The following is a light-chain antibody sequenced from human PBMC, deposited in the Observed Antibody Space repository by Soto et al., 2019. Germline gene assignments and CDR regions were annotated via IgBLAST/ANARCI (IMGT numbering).Light chain of an antibody. CDR1: QSLLHITGETF. CDR3: MQSTQLPPT. J-gene: IGKJ5*01. V-gene: IGKV2D-29*02. CDR2: EVS. Sequence: DVVMTQTPLSLSVAPGQPASISCKSSQSLLHITGETFLFWYLQKPGQSPQLLIYEVSTRVSGVPDRFSGSGSGTDFTLEISRVETVDVGIYYCMQSTQLPPTFGQGTRLEIK.